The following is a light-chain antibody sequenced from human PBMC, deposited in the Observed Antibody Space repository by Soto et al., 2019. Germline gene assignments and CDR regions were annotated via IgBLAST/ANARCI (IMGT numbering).Light chain of an antibody. CDR2: RAS. CDR3: LQYNNWPII. J-gene: IGKJ5*01. CDR1: QSVGSD. Sequence: EIVLTQSPATLSVSPGERATLSCRASQSVGSDLAWYQQKPGQAPRLLIYRASTRATGVPARFSGSGSGTEFTLTISSLQTEDFALYYCLQYNNWPIIFGQGTRLAI. V-gene: IGKV3-15*01.